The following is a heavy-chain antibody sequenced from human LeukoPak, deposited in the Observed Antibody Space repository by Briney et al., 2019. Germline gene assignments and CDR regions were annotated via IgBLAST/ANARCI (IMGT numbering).Heavy chain of an antibody. CDR3: ARLSGIVGATRNY. J-gene: IGHJ4*02. CDR2: IYTSGST. Sequence: PSETLSLTCTVSGGSISSGSYYWSWIRQPAGKGLEWIGRIYTSGSTNYNPSLKSRVTISVDTSKNQFSLKLSSVTAADTAVYYCARLSGIVGATRNYWGQGTLVTVSS. CDR1: GGSISSGSYY. D-gene: IGHD1-26*01. V-gene: IGHV4-61*02.